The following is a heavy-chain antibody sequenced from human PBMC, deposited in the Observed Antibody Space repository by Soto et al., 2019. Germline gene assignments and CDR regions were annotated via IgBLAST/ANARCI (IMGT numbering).Heavy chain of an antibody. CDR1: GGSISAAGDS. CDR3: ARAQFYSGSGRYNNLMFDP. D-gene: IGHD3-10*01. V-gene: IGHV4-30-2*01. J-gene: IGHJ5*02. Sequence: SETLSLTCAVSGGSISAAGDSWSWIRQPPGGGLEWIGHIYHSGTFLYNPSLKTRLTMSLDRSNNQFSLTLNSVTAADTAVYYCARAQFYSGSGRYNNLMFDPWGQGIQVTVSS. CDR2: IYHSGTF.